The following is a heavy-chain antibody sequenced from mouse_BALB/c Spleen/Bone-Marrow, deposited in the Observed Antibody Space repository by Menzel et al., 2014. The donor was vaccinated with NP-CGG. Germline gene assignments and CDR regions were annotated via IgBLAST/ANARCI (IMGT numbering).Heavy chain of an antibody. CDR3: ARVYGWYFDV. CDR1: GFTFSSYG. CDR2: INNNGGST. D-gene: IGHD1-1*01. Sequence: EVQAVESGGGLVQPGGSLKLSCVASGFTFSSYGMSWVRQTPDKRLELVATINNNGGSTYYPDSVKGQFTISRDNAKNTLYLQMSSLKSEDTAMYYCARVYGWYFDVWCAGTTVTVSS. J-gene: IGHJ1*01. V-gene: IGHV5-6-3*01.